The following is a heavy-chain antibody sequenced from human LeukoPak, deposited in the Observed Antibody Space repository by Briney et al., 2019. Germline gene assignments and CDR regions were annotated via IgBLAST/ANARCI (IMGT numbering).Heavy chain of an antibody. Sequence: SEALSLTCTVSGGSISNYYWNWLRQPAGKGLEWLGRISTSGSTKYNPSLKSRVIVSVNTSKNQFSLKLSSVTAADTAVYYCARAAGRDTTSGLDIDYWGQGTLVTVSS. CDR2: ISTSGST. J-gene: IGHJ4*02. D-gene: IGHD1-26*01. CDR1: GGSISNYY. CDR3: ARAAGRDTTSGLDIDY. V-gene: IGHV4-4*07.